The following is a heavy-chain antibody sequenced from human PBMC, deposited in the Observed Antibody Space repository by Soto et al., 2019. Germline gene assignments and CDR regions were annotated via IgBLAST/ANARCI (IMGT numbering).Heavy chain of an antibody. CDR2: IYYSGST. V-gene: IGHV4-59*01. CDR1: GDSFNSYY. Sequence: QVQLQESGPGLVKPSETLSLTCTVSGDSFNSYYWSWIRQPPGKGLEWVGYIYYSGSTNYNPSLKSRLTMSVDTSKNQFSLKLSSVTAADTAVYYCARHSSTWYPVGWFDPWGQGTLVTVSS. D-gene: IGHD6-13*01. CDR3: ARHSSTWYPVGWFDP. J-gene: IGHJ5*02.